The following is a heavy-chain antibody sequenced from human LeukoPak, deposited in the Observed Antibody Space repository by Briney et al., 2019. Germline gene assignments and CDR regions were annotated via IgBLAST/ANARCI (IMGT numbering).Heavy chain of an antibody. D-gene: IGHD7-27*01. V-gene: IGHV4-31*03. J-gene: IGHJ4*02. CDR1: GDSVSSGGYH. Sequence: SQTLSLTCTVSGDSVSSGGYHWSWIRQHPGEGLEWIGHIYHSGSTYYNSSPKSRVNISVVTSKNQFSLRLRSVSAADTAVYYCARLYRNWGVRHFDYWGQGTLVTVSS. CDR3: ARLYRNWGVRHFDY. CDR2: IYHSGST.